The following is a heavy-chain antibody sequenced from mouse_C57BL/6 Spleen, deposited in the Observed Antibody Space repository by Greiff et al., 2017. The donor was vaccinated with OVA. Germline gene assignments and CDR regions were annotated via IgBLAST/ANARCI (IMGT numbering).Heavy chain of an antibody. D-gene: IGHD1-1*01. CDR2: LDPATGGT. Sequence: VQLHQSGAELVRPGASVTLSCKASGYPFTDYEMHWVKQTPVHGLEWIGALDPATGGTAYTQQFKGQAILTADKSSSTAYMELRSLTSEDAAGYYCTRDYYGSSYQFAYWGQGTLVTVSA. CDR1: GYPFTDYE. CDR3: TRDYYGSSYQFAY. V-gene: IGHV1-15*01. J-gene: IGHJ3*01.